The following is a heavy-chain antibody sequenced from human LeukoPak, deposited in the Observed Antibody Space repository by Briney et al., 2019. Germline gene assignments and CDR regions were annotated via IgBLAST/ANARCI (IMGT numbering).Heavy chain of an antibody. CDR3: ARDNGAIRANYYHGMDV. D-gene: IGHD1-7*01. J-gene: IGHJ6*02. CDR1: GGSISSRNW. CDR2: IYHSGSI. V-gene: IGHV4-4*02. Sequence: PSETLSLTCAVSGGSISSRNWWSWVRQPPGKGLEGIGEIYHSGSINYNPSLKRRVTISVDKSKNQLCLRLTSVTAADTAVYYCARDNGAIRANYYHGMDVWGQGTTVTVSS.